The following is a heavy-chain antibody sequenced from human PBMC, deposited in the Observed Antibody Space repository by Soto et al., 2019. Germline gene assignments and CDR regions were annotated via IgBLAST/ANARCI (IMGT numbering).Heavy chain of an antibody. CDR3: ARGPDCGGDCYSYYRDS. J-gene: IGHJ4*02. CDR1: GGSISSGGYS. Sequence: QLQLQESGSGLVKPSQTLSLTCAVSGGSISSGGYSWSWIRQPPGKGLEWIGYIDHSGSTYYNPSITSRVTISLVRSKNQFSLKLSSVTAEDTAVYYCARGPDCGGDCYSYYRDSWGQGTLVTVSS. D-gene: IGHD2-21*02. CDR2: IDHSGST. V-gene: IGHV4-30-2*01.